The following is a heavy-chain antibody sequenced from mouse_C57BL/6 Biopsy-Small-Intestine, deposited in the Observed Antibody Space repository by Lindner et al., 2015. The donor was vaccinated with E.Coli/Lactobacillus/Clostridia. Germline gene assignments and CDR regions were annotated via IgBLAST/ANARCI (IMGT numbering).Heavy chain of an antibody. CDR3: ARWTYDYDEGWYFDV. CDR2: IYPREGST. D-gene: IGHD2-4*01. J-gene: IGHJ1*03. CDR1: GYTFTSHD. Sequence: VQLQESGPDLVKPGASVKLSCKASGYTFTSHDINWVKQRPGQGLEWIGWIYPREGSTKYNEKFKGKATLTVDTSSSTANMELHSLTSEDSAVYFCARWTYDYDEGWYFDVWGTGTTVTASS. V-gene: IGHV1-85*01.